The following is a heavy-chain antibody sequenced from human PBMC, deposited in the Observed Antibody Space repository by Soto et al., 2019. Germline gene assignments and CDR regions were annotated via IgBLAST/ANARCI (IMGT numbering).Heavy chain of an antibody. Sequence: SETLSLTCAVSGGSISSGGYSWSWIRQPPGKGLEWIGYIYHSGFTYYNPSLKSRVTISVDTSKNQFSLKLSSVTAADTAVYYCARSVFPWGQGTLVTVSS. J-gene: IGHJ5*02. CDR3: ARSVFP. V-gene: IGHV4-30-2*05. CDR2: IYHSGFT. CDR1: GGSISSGGYS.